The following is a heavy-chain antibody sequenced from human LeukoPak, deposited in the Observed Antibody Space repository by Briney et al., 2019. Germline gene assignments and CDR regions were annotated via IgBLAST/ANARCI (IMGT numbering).Heavy chain of an antibody. D-gene: IGHD2-2*01. CDR2: INPNSGGT. J-gene: IGHJ4*02. Sequence: ASVKVSCKASGYTFIGYYMHWVRQAPGQGLEWMGWINPNSGGTKYAQKFQGRVTMTRDTSISTAYMELSRLRSDDTAVYYCAGDIVVVPAASYFDYWGQGTLVTVSS. CDR3: AGDIVVVPAASYFDY. CDR1: GYTFIGYY. V-gene: IGHV1-2*02.